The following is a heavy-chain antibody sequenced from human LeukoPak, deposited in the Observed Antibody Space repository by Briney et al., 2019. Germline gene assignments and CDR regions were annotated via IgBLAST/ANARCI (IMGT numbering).Heavy chain of an antibody. CDR1: GFTFSSYN. CDR2: ISSSSSYI. CDR3: AGAVPAADHGAFDI. J-gene: IGHJ3*02. Sequence: GGSLRLSCAASGFTFSSYNMNWVRQAPGKGLEWVSSISSSSSYIYYADSVKGRFTISRDNAKNSLWLQMNSLRAEDTAVYYCAGAVPAADHGAFDIWGQGTMVTVSS. V-gene: IGHV3-21*01. D-gene: IGHD2-2*01.